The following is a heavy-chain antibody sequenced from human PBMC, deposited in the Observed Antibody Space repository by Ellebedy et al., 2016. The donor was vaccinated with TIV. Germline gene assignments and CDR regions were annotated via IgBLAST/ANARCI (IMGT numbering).Heavy chain of an antibody. J-gene: IGHJ4*02. D-gene: IGHD3-16*01. V-gene: IGHV1-2*02. CDR2: INPNSGGT. CDR1: GYTFTGYY. Sequence: AASVKVSCKASGYTFTGYYMHWVRQAPGQGLEWMGWINPNSGGTNYAQKFQGRVTMTRDTSISTAYMELSRLRSDDTAVYYCARPIWGYGNWYFDYWGQGTLVTVSS. CDR3: ARPIWGYGNWYFDY.